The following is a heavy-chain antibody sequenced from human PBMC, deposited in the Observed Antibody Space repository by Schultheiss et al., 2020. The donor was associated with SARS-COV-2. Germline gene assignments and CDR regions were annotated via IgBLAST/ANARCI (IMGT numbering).Heavy chain of an antibody. V-gene: IGHV1-58*01. D-gene: IGHD3-10*01. J-gene: IGHJ6*02. CDR1: GFTFTSSA. Sequence: SVKVSCKASGFTFTSSAVQWVRQARGQRLEWIGWIVVGSGNTNYAQKFQERVTITRDMSTSTAYMELSSLRSEDTAVYYCARFPSLMVRGVSQGMDVWGQGTTVTVSS. CDR3: ARFPSLMVRGVSQGMDV. CDR2: IVVGSGNT.